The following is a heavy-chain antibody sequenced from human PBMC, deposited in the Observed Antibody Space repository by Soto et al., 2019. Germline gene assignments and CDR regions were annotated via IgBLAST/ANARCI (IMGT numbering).Heavy chain of an antibody. CDR1: GGTFSSYA. V-gene: IGHV1-69*13. Sequence: ASVKVSCKASGGTFSSYAISWVRQAPGQGLEWMGGIIPIFGTANYAQKFQGRVTITADESTSTAYMELSSLRSEDTAVYYCAREGLAAAGRVYYYGMDVWGQGTTVTVSS. J-gene: IGHJ6*02. D-gene: IGHD6-13*01. CDR3: AREGLAAAGRVYYYGMDV. CDR2: IIPIFGTA.